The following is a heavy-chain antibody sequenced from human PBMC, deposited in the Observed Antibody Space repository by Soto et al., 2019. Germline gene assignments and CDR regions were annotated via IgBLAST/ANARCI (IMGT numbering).Heavy chain of an antibody. CDR3: AAWDISNI. V-gene: IGHV3-7*01. CDR1: GFSINTYW. CDR2: INPEGNAK. Sequence: GGSLRLSCSGFGFSINTYWMNWIRQTPGKGLEWVANINPEGNAKTYVDPVKGRFFVSRDNTRNSLDLQMTSLRVEDSAIYFCAAWDISNIWGQGILVTVSS. D-gene: IGHD2-15*01. J-gene: IGHJ4*02.